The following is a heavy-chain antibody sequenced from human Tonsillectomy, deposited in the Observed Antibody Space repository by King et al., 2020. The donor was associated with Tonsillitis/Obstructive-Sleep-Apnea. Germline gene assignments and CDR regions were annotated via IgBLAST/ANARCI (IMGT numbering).Heavy chain of an antibody. J-gene: IGHJ6*02. V-gene: IGHV4-59*01. CDR3: AREGEGGSGWYTDYYYGMDV. CDR1: GGSISSYY. D-gene: IGHD6-19*01. CDR2: VYYSGST. Sequence: VQLQESGPGLVKPSETLSLTCTVSGGSISSYYWSWIRQPPGKGLEWIGYVYYSGSTNYNPSLKSRVTIPVDTSKNQFSLKLSSVTAADTAVYYCAREGEGGSGWYTDYYYGMDVWGQGTTVTVSS.